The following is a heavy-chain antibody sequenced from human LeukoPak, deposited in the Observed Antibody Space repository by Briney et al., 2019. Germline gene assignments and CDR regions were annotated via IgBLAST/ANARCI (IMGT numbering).Heavy chain of an antibody. CDR1: GFTFSSYA. D-gene: IGHD3-22*01. CDR2: ISGSGGSI. Sequence: GGSLRLSCAASGFTFSSYAMSWVRQAPGKGLEWVSAISGSGGSIYYADSVKGRFTISRDNSKNTLYLQMNSLRAEDTAVYYCAKDHSSGYYYFDYWGQGTLVTVSS. CDR3: AKDHSSGYYYFDY. J-gene: IGHJ4*02. V-gene: IGHV3-23*01.